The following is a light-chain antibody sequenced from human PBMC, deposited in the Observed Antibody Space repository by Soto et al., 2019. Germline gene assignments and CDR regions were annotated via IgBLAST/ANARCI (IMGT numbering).Light chain of an antibody. J-gene: IGLJ1*01. CDR1: SSNIGSNF. CDR2: RNN. V-gene: IGLV1-47*01. CDR3: AAWDDSLSGYV. Sequence: QSVLTQPPSASGTPGQRVTISCSGSSSNIGSNFVYWYQQLPGTAPELLSYRNNQRPSGVPDRFSGSKSGTSASLAISGLRFEDEADYYCAAWDDSLSGYVFGTATKLTVL.